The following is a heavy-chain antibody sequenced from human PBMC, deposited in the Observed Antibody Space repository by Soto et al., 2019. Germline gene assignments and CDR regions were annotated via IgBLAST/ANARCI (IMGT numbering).Heavy chain of an antibody. CDR1: GGSFGNSA. Sequence: QVQLVQSGAEVKKPGSSVKVSCKASGGSFGNSAINWVRQTPGHGLEWLGGFIPVYRTLNYAQKFQGRVTITADESTGTAYMPLSSRASDDTAVYYCATGVIWIGYFTVDSWGQGTRVTVSS. V-gene: IGHV1-69*01. J-gene: IGHJ4*02. D-gene: IGHD3-3*01. CDR2: FIPVYRTL. CDR3: ATGVIWIGYFTVDS.